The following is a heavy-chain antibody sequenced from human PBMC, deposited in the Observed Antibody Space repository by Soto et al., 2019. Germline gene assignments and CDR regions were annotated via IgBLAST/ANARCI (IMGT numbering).Heavy chain of an antibody. Sequence: QVQQVESGGGVVQPGRSLRLSCAASGFTFSSYGMHWVRQAPGKGLEWVAVISYDGSNKYYADSVKGRFTISRDNSKNTLYLQMNSLRAEDTAVYYCAKEHRSGDYGMDVWGQGTTVTVS. J-gene: IGHJ6*02. D-gene: IGHD1-26*01. CDR1: GFTFSSYG. CDR2: ISYDGSNK. V-gene: IGHV3-30*18. CDR3: AKEHRSGDYGMDV.